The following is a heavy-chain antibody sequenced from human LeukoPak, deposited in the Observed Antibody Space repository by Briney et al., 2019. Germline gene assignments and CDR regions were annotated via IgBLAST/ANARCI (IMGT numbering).Heavy chain of an antibody. V-gene: IGHV3-15*01. CDR3: TSYYYGSENYYDY. D-gene: IGHD3-10*01. J-gene: IGHJ4*02. Sequence: SGGSLRLSCAASGFTFSNAWMSWVREAPGKGREWGGRIKSKTDGGTRDYAAPVKGRFTISRDDSENTLYLQMNSLKTEDTAVYYCTSYYYGSENYYDYWAQGTLVTVSS. CDR1: GFTFSNAW. CDR2: IKSKTDGGTR.